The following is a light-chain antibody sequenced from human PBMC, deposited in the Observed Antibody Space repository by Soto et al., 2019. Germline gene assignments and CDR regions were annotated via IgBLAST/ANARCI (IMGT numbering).Light chain of an antibody. CDR2: LNSDGSH. V-gene: IGLV4-69*01. CDR1: SGHSSYA. Sequence: QSVLTHSPSASASLGASVKLTCTLSSGHSSYAIAWHQQRPEKGPRYLMKLNSDGSHSKGDGIPDRFSGSSSGAERYLTISSLHYEEESDYYCQTWVTGIQGFGGGTPLTVL. CDR3: QTWVTGIQG. J-gene: IGLJ2*01.